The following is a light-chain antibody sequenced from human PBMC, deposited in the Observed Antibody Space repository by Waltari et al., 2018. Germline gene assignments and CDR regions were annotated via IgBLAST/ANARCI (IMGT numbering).Light chain of an antibody. CDR1: QSLSNY. J-gene: IGKJ4*01. CDR2: DAS. Sequence: EIVLTQSPATLSLSPGERATLSCRASQSLSNYLAWYQQKPGQAPRLLIYDASSRATAVPARCSGSGSGTDFTLTISSLEPEDSAVYYCQQRSVRRAFGGGTKVEIK. V-gene: IGKV3-11*01. CDR3: QQRSVRRA.